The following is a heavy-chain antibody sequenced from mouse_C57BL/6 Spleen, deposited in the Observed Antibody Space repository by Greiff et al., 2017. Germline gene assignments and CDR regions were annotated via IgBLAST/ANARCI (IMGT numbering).Heavy chain of an antibody. CDR3: ARRYGSIYVGWYFDV. D-gene: IGHD1-1*01. Sequence: EVQLQQSGPELVKPGDSVKISCKASGYSFTGYFMNWVMQSHGKSLEWIGRYNPYNGDTFYNQKFKGKATLTVDKSSRTAHMEVRSLTSEDSAVYYCARRYGSIYVGWYFDVWGTGTTVTDSS. V-gene: IGHV1-20*01. CDR1: GYSFTGYF. CDR2: YNPYNGDT. J-gene: IGHJ1*03.